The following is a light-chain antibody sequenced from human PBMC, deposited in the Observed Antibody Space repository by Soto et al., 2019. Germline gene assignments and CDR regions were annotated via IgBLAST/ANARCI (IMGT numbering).Light chain of an antibody. CDR2: EVS. J-gene: IGLJ2*01. Sequence: QSVLTQPASVSGSPGQSITISCTGTGSDVGGYNYVSWYQHHPGKAPKLMISEVSNRPSGVSNRFSGSKSGNTASLTISGLQAEDEADYYCSSYTSSSTPHVVFGGGTQLTVL. V-gene: IGLV2-14*01. CDR1: GSDVGGYNY. CDR3: SSYTSSSTPHVV.